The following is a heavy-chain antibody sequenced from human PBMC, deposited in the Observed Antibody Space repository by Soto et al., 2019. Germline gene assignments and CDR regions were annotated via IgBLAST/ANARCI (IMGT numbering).Heavy chain of an antibody. D-gene: IGHD7-27*01. CDR3: AKTFWGPIYYFDY. Sequence: PVGALILSCASSGFTFSSYAMSLVRQAPGKGLEWVSDISGSGGTTNYADSVKGRFTTSRDNSKNTLYLQMNSLRAEDTAIYYCAKTFWGPIYYFDYWGQGTQVTVSS. CDR1: GFTFSSYA. J-gene: IGHJ4*02. CDR2: ISGSGGTT. V-gene: IGHV3-23*01.